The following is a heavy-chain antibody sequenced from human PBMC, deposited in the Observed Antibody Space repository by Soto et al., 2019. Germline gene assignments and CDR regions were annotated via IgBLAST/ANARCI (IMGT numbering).Heavy chain of an antibody. D-gene: IGHD2-2*01. CDR3: ARDDIVVVPAADSYYYYGRDV. CDR1: GYTFTSYA. V-gene: IGHV1-3*01. Sequence: ASVKVSCKASGYTFTSYAMDWVRQAPGQRLEWMGWINAGTGNTKYSQKFQGRVTITRDTSASTAYMELSSLRSEDTAVYYCARDDIVVVPAADSYYYYGRDVWGQGTTVTVS. CDR2: INAGTGNT. J-gene: IGHJ6*02.